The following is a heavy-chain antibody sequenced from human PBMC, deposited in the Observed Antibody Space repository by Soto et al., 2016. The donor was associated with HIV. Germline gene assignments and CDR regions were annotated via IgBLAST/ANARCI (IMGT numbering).Heavy chain of an antibody. J-gene: IGHJ6*04. CDR1: GFIFSDSV. V-gene: IGHV3-73*01. CDR3: LTRHPLLDV. D-gene: IGHD3-9*01. CDR2: IRSRANSYAT. Sequence: EVQLVESGGGLVQPGGSLKLSCAASGFIFSDSVMHWVRQASGKGLEWVGRIRSRANSYATTYAASVKGRFTISRDDSKNTAYLQMNSLKTEDTAVYTFLTRHPLLDVWGRTGPTVTVSS.